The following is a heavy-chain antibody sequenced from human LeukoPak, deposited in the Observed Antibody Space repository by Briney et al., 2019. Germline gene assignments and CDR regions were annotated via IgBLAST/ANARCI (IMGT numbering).Heavy chain of an antibody. CDR1: GGSIGGYY. V-gene: IGHV4-34*01. CDR3: ARGEGGAPIF. Sequence: PSETLSLTCAVYGGSIGGYYWSWIRQPPGKGLEWIGEINHSGTTSYNPSLKSRVTMSVDTSKNQFSLKLSSMTAADTAAYYCARGEGGAPIFWGQGTPVTVSS. D-gene: IGHD1-26*01. J-gene: IGHJ4*02. CDR2: INHSGTT.